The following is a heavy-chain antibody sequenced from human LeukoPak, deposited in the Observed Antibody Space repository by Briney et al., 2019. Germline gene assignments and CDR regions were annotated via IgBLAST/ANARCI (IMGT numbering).Heavy chain of an antibody. CDR2: ISSSGSTI. Sequence: PGGSLRLSCAASGFTFSSYEMNWVRQAPGKGLEWVSYISSSGSTIYYADSVKGRFTISRDNAKNSLYLQMNSLRAEDTAVYYCARVGPERFGELIAPDYWGQGTLVTVSS. J-gene: IGHJ4*02. CDR3: ARVGPERFGELIAPDY. D-gene: IGHD3-10*01. CDR1: GFTFSSYE. V-gene: IGHV3-48*03.